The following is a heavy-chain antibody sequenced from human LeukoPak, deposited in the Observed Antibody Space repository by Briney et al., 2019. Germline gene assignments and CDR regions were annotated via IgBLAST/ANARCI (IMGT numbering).Heavy chain of an antibody. D-gene: IGHD3-10*01. CDR3: AKAGTYYASGSFSDH. J-gene: IGHJ5*02. CDR2: ISGGGDHT. Sequence: AGGSLRLSCAASGFTFSSYAMSWVRQAPGEGLEWVSGISGGGDHTNYVDSVKGRFTISRDNSKNTLYLQMKSLRVEDTAVYYCAKAGTYYASGSFSDHWGQGTLVTVSS. V-gene: IGHV3-23*01. CDR1: GFTFSSYA.